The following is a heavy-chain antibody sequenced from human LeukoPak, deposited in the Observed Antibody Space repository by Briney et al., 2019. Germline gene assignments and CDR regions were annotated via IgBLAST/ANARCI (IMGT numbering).Heavy chain of an antibody. CDR1: GGSISGYY. D-gene: IGHD3-22*01. CDR3: ARDRGIGDSSGYWFDP. V-gene: IGHV4-4*07. Sequence: PSETLSLTCTVSGGSISGYYWSWIRQPAGKGLEWIGRIHTSGSTNYNPSLKSRVTISVDKSKNQFSLKLSSVTAADTAVYYCARDRGIGDSSGYWFDPWGQGTLVTVSS. J-gene: IGHJ5*02. CDR2: IHTSGST.